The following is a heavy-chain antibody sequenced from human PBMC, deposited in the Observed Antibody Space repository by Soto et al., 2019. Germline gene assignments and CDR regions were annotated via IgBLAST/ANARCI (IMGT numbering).Heavy chain of an antibody. J-gene: IGHJ4*02. Sequence: SLRLSCAASGFTFSNYGMHWVRQAPGKGLEWVAVIWSDGSNINYADSVKGRFTISRDNSKNTLYLQMNSLRAEDTAVYHCVKSGYSSGWSHFDYWGRGTLVTVSS. D-gene: IGHD6-19*01. CDR3: VKSGYSSGWSHFDY. CDR2: IWSDGSNI. V-gene: IGHV3-33*06. CDR1: GFTFSNYG.